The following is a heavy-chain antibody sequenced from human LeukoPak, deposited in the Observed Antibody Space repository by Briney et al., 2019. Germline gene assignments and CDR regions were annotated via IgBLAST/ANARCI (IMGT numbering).Heavy chain of an antibody. CDR3: AKAGSYYDTLYDA. CDR2: IYYSGST. Sequence: WSWIRQHPGKGLEWIGYIYYSGSTYYNPSLKSRVTISVDTSKNQFSLKLSSVTAADTAVYYCAKAGSYYDTLYDAWGQGTLVTVSS. D-gene: IGHD3-22*01. V-gene: IGHV4-31*02. J-gene: IGHJ5*02.